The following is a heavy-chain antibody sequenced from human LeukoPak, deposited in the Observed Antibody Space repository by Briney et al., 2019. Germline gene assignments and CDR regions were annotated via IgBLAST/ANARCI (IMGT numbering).Heavy chain of an antibody. V-gene: IGHV3-21*01. CDR2: ISNTNAI. CDR3: AREVTGLTFDL. Sequence: GGSLRLSCAASGFTFSSYSMNWVRQSPGKGLEWVSSISNTNAIFYADSVKGRFTISRDNAKNSLYLQMNSLRAEDTAVYYCAREVTGLTFDLWGRGTLSLSPQ. J-gene: IGHJ2*01. D-gene: IGHD1-14*01. CDR1: GFTFSSYS.